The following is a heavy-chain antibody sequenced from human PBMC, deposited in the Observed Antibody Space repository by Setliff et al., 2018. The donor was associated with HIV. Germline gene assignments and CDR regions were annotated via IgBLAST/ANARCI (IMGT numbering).Heavy chain of an antibody. CDR3: ARDTYIDYGDYYFNRAFDI. CDR1: GGSMSNYY. Sequence: SETLSLTCTVSGGSMSNYYWSWIRQPPGKGLEWIGQIYDSGSTNYNPSLKSRVTISVDTSKNQFSLKLSSVTAADTAVYYCARDTYIDYGDYYFNRAFDIWGQGTMVTVSS. J-gene: IGHJ3*02. V-gene: IGHV4-59*01. CDR2: IYDSGST. D-gene: IGHD4-17*01.